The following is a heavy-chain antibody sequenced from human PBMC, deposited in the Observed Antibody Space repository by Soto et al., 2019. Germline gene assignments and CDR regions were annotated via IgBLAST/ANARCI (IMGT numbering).Heavy chain of an antibody. CDR3: AGGSGSYYV. CDR2: ISNDGTSE. Sequence: QVQVVESGGGVVHPEKSLRLSCAASGITFSNFGMHWVRQAPGKGLEWVAVISNDGTSENYAQSVKGRFTISRDNSKNTLYLQMNSLRAEDTAVYYCAGGSGSYYVWGQGTLVTVSS. CDR1: GITFSNFG. J-gene: IGHJ4*02. D-gene: IGHD1-26*01. V-gene: IGHV3-30*03.